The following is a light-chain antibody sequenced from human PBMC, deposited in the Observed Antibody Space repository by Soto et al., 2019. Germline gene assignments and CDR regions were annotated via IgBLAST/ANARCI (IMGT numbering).Light chain of an antibody. Sequence: IHLTQSPSSLSASLGDSVTITSRASQGISSFLAWYQQKPGKAPKLLIYAASTLQSGVPSRFSGSGSGTDFTLTISSLQPEDFATYFCQQLNSYPITFGQGTRLEIK. CDR1: QGISSF. V-gene: IGKV1-9*01. J-gene: IGKJ5*01. CDR2: AAS. CDR3: QQLNSYPIT.